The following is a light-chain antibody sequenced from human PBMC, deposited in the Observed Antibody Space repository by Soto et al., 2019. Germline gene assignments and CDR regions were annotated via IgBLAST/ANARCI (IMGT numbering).Light chain of an antibody. Sequence: EIVLTQSPATLALSPGERATLSCRASQSVSTYLAWYQQKAGQAPKLLIYDASNRATGIPARFSGSGSGTVFTITISRLQPEDFAVYYCQQSHDWLTFGGGTKVEIK. V-gene: IGKV3-11*01. CDR3: QQSHDWLT. J-gene: IGKJ4*01. CDR1: QSVSTY. CDR2: DAS.